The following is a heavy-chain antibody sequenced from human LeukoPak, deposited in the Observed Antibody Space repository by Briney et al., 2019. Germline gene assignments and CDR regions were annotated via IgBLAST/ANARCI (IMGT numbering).Heavy chain of an antibody. D-gene: IGHD6-19*01. J-gene: IGHJ4*02. V-gene: IGHV4-38-2*02. Sequence: SETLSLTCTVSNYSISTGYYWGWIRQTPGKGLEWMGSIYHTGHTYDSPSLKSRVTVSVDTSKNQFSLKLTSVTAADTAVYYCAREAIALAGRHDYWGQGTLVTVSP. CDR2: IYHTGHT. CDR1: NYSISTGYY. CDR3: AREAIALAGRHDY.